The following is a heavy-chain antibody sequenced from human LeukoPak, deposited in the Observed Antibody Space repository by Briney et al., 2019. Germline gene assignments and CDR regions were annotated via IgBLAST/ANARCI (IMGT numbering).Heavy chain of an antibody. CDR1: GYTFTSYG. J-gene: IGHJ3*02. CDR3: ASAGEGFGELGDPDAFDI. Sequence: ASVKVSCKASGYTFTSYGISWVRQAPGQGLEWMGWISAYNGNTNYAQKLQGRVTMTTDTSTSTAYMELSSLRSEDTAVYYCASAGEGFGELGDPDAFDIWGQGTMVTVSS. D-gene: IGHD3-10*01. V-gene: IGHV1-18*01. CDR2: ISAYNGNT.